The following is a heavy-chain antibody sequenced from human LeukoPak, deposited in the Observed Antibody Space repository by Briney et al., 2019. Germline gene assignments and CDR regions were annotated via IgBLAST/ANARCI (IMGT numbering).Heavy chain of an antibody. Sequence: SETLSLTCTVSGGSISSYYWSCIRQPPGKRLEWIGYIYYSGSTNYNPSLKSRVTISVDKSKNQFYMKLSSVTAADTAVYYCARGGAAGSWFDPWGQGTLVTVSS. J-gene: IGHJ5*02. V-gene: IGHV4-59*01. CDR2: IYYSGST. CDR3: ARGGAAGSWFDP. D-gene: IGHD1-26*01. CDR1: GGSISSYY.